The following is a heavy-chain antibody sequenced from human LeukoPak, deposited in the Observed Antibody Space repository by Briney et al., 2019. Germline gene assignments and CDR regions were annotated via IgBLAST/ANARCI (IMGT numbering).Heavy chain of an antibody. D-gene: IGHD3-22*01. Sequence: SETLSLTCTVSGGSISSSSYYWGWIRQPPGKGLEWIGSIYYSGSTYYNPSLKSRVTISVDTSKNQFSPKLSSVTAADTAVYYCARLYDSSGYFDYWGQGTLVTVSS. CDR3: ARLYDSSGYFDY. CDR2: IYYSGST. J-gene: IGHJ4*02. V-gene: IGHV4-39*01. CDR1: GGSISSSSYY.